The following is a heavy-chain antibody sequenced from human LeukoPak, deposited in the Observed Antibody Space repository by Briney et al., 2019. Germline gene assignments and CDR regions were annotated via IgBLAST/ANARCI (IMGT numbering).Heavy chain of an antibody. CDR1: GFSLTGYA. CDR3: ARSVRGVIADAFNV. CDR2: ISANGGKT. J-gene: IGHJ3*01. D-gene: IGHD3-10*01. Sequence: PGGSLRLSCAPSGFSLTGYAMTWVRQAPGEGLEWVSDISANGGKTYYSDSVKGRFTISRDISKNTLFLQMNSLKVEDTAVYYCARSVRGVIADAFNVWGQGTMVAVSS. V-gene: IGHV3-23*01.